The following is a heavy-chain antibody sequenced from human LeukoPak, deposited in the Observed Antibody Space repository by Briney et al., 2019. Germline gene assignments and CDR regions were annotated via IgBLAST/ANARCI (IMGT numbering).Heavy chain of an antibody. CDR2: ISSSSSTI. V-gene: IGHV3-48*04. CDR3: ARMANWFDP. CDR1: GFTFSSYS. Sequence: GGSLRLSCAASGFTFSSYSMNWVRQAPGKGLEWVSYISSSSSTIYYADSVKGRFTISRDNAKNSLYLQMNSLRAEDTAVYYCARMANWFDPWGQGTLVTVSS. D-gene: IGHD5-24*01. J-gene: IGHJ5*02.